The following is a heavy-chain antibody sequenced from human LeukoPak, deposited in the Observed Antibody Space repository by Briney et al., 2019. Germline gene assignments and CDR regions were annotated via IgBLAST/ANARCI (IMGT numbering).Heavy chain of an antibody. CDR1: GGSISSYY. J-gene: IGHJ4*02. V-gene: IGHV4-59*01. CDR3: ARASIAAAALDY. D-gene: IGHD6-13*01. Sequence: PSETLSLTCTVSGGSISSYYWSWIRQPPGKGLEWIGYIYYSGSTNYNPSLKSRVTISVDTSKNQFSLKLSSVTAADTAVYYCARASIAAAALDYWGQETLVTVSS. CDR2: IYYSGST.